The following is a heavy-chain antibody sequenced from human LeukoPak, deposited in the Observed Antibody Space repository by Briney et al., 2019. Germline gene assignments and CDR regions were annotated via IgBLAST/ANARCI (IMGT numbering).Heavy chain of an antibody. D-gene: IGHD3-3*01. Sequence: PGGSLRLSCAASGFTFSSYWMSWVRQAPGKGLEWVANIKQDGSEKYYVDSVKGRLTISRDNAKNSLYLQMNSLRAEDTAVYYCARLTYYDFWSGYPSDYWGQGTLVTVSS. V-gene: IGHV3-7*01. J-gene: IGHJ4*02. CDR2: IKQDGSEK. CDR3: ARLTYYDFWSGYPSDY. CDR1: GFTFSSYW.